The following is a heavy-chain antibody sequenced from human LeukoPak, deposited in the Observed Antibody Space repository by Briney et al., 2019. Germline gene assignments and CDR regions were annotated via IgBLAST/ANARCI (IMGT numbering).Heavy chain of an antibody. D-gene: IGHD2-21*02. Sequence: HPGGSLRLSCAASGFTFSNYAMNWVRQAPGKGLEWVSGIRVTDNTYYAESVKGRFTISRDTSKNTLYLQMNSLTAEDTALYSCAKSDCGDDCWLIDYRGQGILVTVSS. V-gene: IGHV3-23*01. J-gene: IGHJ4*02. CDR2: IRVTDNT. CDR3: AKSDCGDDCWLIDY. CDR1: GFTFSNYA.